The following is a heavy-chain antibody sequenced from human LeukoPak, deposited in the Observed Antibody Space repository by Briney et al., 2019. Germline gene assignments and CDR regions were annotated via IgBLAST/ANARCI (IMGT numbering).Heavy chain of an antibody. Sequence: PGRSLRLSCAASGFTFSSYSMNWVRQAPGKGLEWVSYISSSSSTIYYADSVKGRFTISRDNAKNSLYLQMNSLRAEDTAVYYCARDYLFFKWTVTTVRGAFDIWGQGTMVTVSS. D-gene: IGHD4-17*01. CDR1: GFTFSSYS. CDR3: ARDYLFFKWTVTTVRGAFDI. CDR2: ISSSSSTI. V-gene: IGHV3-48*04. J-gene: IGHJ3*02.